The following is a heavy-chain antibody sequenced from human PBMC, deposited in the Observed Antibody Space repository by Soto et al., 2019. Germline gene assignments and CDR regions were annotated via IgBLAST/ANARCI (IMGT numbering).Heavy chain of an antibody. D-gene: IGHD4-17*01. CDR1: GGSLSSYY. J-gene: IGHJ5*02. CDR2: VYYSGNT. V-gene: IGHV4-59*01. Sequence: SETLSLTCTGSGGSLSSYYWTWIRQPPGKGLEWIGYVYYSGNTNYNPSLKSRVTISVDTSKNQFSLKLGSVTAADTAVYYCAKPPWADYGGIFDLWGQGTLVLVSS. CDR3: AKPPWADYGGIFDL.